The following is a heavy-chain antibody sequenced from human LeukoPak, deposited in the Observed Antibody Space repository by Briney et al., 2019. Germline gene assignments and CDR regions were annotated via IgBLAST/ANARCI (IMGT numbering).Heavy chain of an antibody. CDR1: GFTFSTYE. V-gene: IGHV3-48*03. Sequence: GGSLRLSCVASGFTFSTYEMNWVRQAPGKGLEWVSYISSSGSTIYYADSVKGRFTISRDNAKNSLYLQLNSLRAEDTAVYYCARSPYCTNGICYRRPPDYWGQGTLVTVSS. J-gene: IGHJ4*02. D-gene: IGHD2-8*01. CDR2: ISSSGSTI. CDR3: ARSPYCTNGICYRRPPDY.